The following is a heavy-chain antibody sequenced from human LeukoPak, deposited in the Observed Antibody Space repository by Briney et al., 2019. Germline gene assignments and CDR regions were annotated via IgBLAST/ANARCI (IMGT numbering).Heavy chain of an antibody. CDR3: ARDLGYCSSTSCYTNDY. V-gene: IGHV3-21*01. J-gene: IGHJ4*02. D-gene: IGHD2-2*02. CDR2: ISISSSYI. Sequence: PGGSLRLSCAASGFTFSSYSMNWVRQAPGKGLEWVSSISISSSYIYYADSVKGRFTISRDNAKNSLYLQMNSLRADDTAVYYCARDLGYCSSTSCYTNDYWGQGTLVTVSS. CDR1: GFTFSSYS.